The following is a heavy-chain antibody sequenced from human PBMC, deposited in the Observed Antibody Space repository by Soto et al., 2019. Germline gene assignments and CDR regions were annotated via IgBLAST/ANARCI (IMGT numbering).Heavy chain of an antibody. CDR3: ARASSRQGGDGIRYYRPVSAVQLNRSSDL. CDR2: INHSGST. V-gene: IGHV4-34*01. Sequence: QPPGKGLEWIGEINHSGSTNYNPSLKSRVTISVDTSKNQFSLKLSSVTAADTAVYYCARASSRQGGDGIRYYRPVSAVQLNRSSDL. J-gene: IGHJ2*01. D-gene: IGHD1-26*01.